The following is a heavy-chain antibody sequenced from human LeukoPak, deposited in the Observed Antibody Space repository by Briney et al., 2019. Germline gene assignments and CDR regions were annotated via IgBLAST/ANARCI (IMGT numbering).Heavy chain of an antibody. CDR3: ARASRGEQLAGLDY. CDR2: INPSGGST. Sequence: GASVKVSCKASGYTFTSYGISWVRQAPGQGLEWMGIINPSGGSTSYAQKFQGRVTMTRDMSTSTVYMELSGLRSEDMALYYCARASRGEQLAGLDYWGQGTLVTVSS. CDR1: GYTFTSYG. D-gene: IGHD6-6*01. J-gene: IGHJ4*02. V-gene: IGHV1-46*01.